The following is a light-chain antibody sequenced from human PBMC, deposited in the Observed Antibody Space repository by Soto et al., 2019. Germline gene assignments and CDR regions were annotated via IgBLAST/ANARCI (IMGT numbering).Light chain of an antibody. CDR1: QSVSSNY. J-gene: IGKJ2*01. CDR2: GAS. Sequence: EIVLTQSPGTLSVSPGERAPLSCRARQSVSSNYLAWYQQKPGQAPRLLIHGASTRASGIPDRFSGSGSGTDFTLTVSRLEPEDFAVYYCQQYGSSPMYTFGQGTKVDI. V-gene: IGKV3-20*01. CDR3: QQYGSSPMYT.